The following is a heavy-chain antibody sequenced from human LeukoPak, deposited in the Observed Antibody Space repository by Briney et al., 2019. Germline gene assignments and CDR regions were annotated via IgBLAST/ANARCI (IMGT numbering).Heavy chain of an antibody. CDR2: ISSSSSYK. CDR1: GFTFSSYS. D-gene: IGHD3-22*01. CDR3: AQGTGYYDSSGYTDY. V-gene: IGHV3-21*01. Sequence: GGSLRLSCAASGFTFSSYSMNWVRQAPGKGLEWVSSISSSSSYKYYADSVKGRFTISRDNAKNSLYLQMNSLRAEDTAVYYCAQGTGYYDSSGYTDYWGQGTLVTVSS. J-gene: IGHJ4*02.